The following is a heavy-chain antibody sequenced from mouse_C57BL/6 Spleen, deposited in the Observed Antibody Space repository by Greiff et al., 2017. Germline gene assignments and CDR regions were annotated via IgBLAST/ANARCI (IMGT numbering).Heavy chain of an antibody. V-gene: IGHV1-50*01. Sequence: QVQLQQPGAELVKPGASVKLSCKASGYTFTSYWMQWVKQRPGQGLEWIGEIDPSDSYTNYNQKFKGKATLTVDTSSSTAYMQLSSLTSEDSAVYYCAHDYGSSLGYWGQGTTLTVSS. CDR1: GYTFTSYW. D-gene: IGHD1-1*01. CDR3: AHDYGSSLGY. J-gene: IGHJ2*01. CDR2: IDPSDSYT.